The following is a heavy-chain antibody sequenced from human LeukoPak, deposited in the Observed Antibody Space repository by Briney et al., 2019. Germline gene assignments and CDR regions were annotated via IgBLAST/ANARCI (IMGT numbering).Heavy chain of an antibody. Sequence: GGSLRLSCAASGFTFSSYWMSWVRQAPGKGREWVANIKQDGSEKYYVDSVKGRFTISRDNAKNSLYLQMNSPRAEDTAVYYCAREGRAYDILTGYYKWEYYFDYWGQGTLVTVSS. D-gene: IGHD3-9*01. CDR1: GFTFSSYW. J-gene: IGHJ4*02. CDR2: IKQDGSEK. V-gene: IGHV3-7*03. CDR3: AREGRAYDILTGYYKWEYYFDY.